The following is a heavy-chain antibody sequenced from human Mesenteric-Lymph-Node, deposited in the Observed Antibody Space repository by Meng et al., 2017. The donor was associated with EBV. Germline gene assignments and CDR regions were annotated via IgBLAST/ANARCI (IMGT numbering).Heavy chain of an antibody. J-gene: IGHJ5*02. CDR1: GSTSTSYG. V-gene: IGHV1-18*01. CDR2: INAYNRHT. D-gene: IGHD3-10*01. CDR3: ARDIVLELTATRVIDP. Sequence: QAPLVQPGPEVKKPGASVKVSCKASGSTSTSYGVSWVRQAPGQGLEWMGRINAYNRHTTYAENFQGRVTMTADTSTNTAYMELRSLRSDDTAVYYCARDIVLELTATRVIDPWGQGTLVTVSS.